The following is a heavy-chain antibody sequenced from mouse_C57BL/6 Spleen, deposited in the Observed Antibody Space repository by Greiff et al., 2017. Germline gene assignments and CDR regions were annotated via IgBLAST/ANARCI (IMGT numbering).Heavy chain of an antibody. CDR1: GYTFTSYW. J-gene: IGHJ4*01. CDR3: ARSEKLGRTYYAMDY. CDR2: IHPNSGST. D-gene: IGHD4-1*01. V-gene: IGHV1-64*01. Sequence: QVQLQQPGAELVKPGASVKLSCKASGYTFTSYWMHWVKQRPGQGLEWIGMIHPNSGSTNYNEKFKSKATLTVDKSSSTAYMQLSSLTSEDSAVYYCARSEKLGRTYYAMDYWGQGTSVTVSS.